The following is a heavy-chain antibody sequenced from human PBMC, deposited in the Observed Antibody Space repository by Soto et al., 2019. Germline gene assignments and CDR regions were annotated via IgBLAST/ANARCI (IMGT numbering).Heavy chain of an antibody. CDR2: IGTAGDT. V-gene: IGHV3-13*01. CDR3: ARVVRGYCSGGSCYGGSYYYYMDV. CDR1: GFTFSSYD. Sequence: EVQLVESGGSLVQPGGSLRLSCAASGFTFSSYDMHWVRQATGKGLEWVSAIGTAGDTYYPGSVKGRFTISRENAKNSLYLQMNSLRAGDTAVYYCARVVRGYCSGGSCYGGSYYYYMDVWGKGTTVTVSS. D-gene: IGHD2-15*01. J-gene: IGHJ6*03.